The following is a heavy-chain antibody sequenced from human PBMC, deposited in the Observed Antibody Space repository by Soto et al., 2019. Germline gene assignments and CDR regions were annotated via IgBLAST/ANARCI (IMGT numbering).Heavy chain of an antibody. CDR1: GFTFDDYA. CDR3: AKGLSSWEPITGISWFGP. D-gene: IGHD1-20*01. Sequence: LRLSCAASGFTFDDYAMHWVRQAPGKGLEWVSGISWNSGSIGYADSVKGRFTISRDNAKNSLYLQMNSLRAEDTALYYCAKGLSSWEPITGISWFGPWGQGTLVTVSS. J-gene: IGHJ5*02. V-gene: IGHV3-9*01. CDR2: ISWNSGSI.